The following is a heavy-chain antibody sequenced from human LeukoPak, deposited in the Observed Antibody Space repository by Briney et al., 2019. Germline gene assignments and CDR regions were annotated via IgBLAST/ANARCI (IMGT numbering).Heavy chain of an antibody. J-gene: IGHJ4*02. Sequence: SETLSLTCTVSGGSISSSSYYWGWIRQPPGKGLEWIGSIYYSGSTYYNPSLKSRVTISVDTSKNQFSLKLSSVTAADTAVYYCASWYSSSWFFDYWGQGTLVTVSS. CDR3: ASWYSSSWFFDY. V-gene: IGHV4-39*07. CDR2: IYYSGST. D-gene: IGHD6-13*01. CDR1: GGSISSSSYY.